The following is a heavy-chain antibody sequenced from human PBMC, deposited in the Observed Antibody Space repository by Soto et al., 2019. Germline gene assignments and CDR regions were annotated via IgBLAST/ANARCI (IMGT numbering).Heavy chain of an antibody. J-gene: IGHJ5*02. CDR2: INPDGGST. CDR3: ARDRVDCSGGSCWRSGEDT. CDR1: GYTFTNYY. D-gene: IGHD2-15*01. Sequence: QVQLVQSGAEVKKPGASVKVSCKASGYTFTNYYMHWVRQAPGQGLEWMGIINPDGGSTTYAQNFQGRVTLTRDTSTSTVYMELNSLRSEDTAVYYCARDRVDCSGGSCWRSGEDTWGQGTLVTVSS. V-gene: IGHV1-46*01.